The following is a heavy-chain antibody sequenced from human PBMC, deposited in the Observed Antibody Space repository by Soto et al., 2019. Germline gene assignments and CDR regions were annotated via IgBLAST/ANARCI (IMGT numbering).Heavy chain of an antibody. D-gene: IGHD1-26*01. CDR1: GYTFTGYY. CDR2: INPNSGGT. V-gene: IGHV1-2*04. Sequence: ASVKVSCQASGYTFTGYYMHWVRQTPGQGLEWMGWINPNSGGTNYAQKFQGWVTMTRDTSISTAYMELSRLRSDDTAVYYCASGNSGSYFEFDYWGQGTLVTVSS. CDR3: ASGNSGSYFEFDY. J-gene: IGHJ4*02.